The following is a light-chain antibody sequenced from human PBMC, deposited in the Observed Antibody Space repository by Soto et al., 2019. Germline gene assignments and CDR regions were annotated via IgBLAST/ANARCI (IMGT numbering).Light chain of an antibody. J-gene: IGKJ5*01. CDR3: QQYNSYPIP. V-gene: IGKV3-15*01. Sequence: EVVRTQSTATLSVSPGERVTLSCRASQSVSSRLAWYHQKPGQSPRLLIYGASTRATGIPARFSGSGSGTEFTLTISSLQPDDFATYYCQQYNSYPIPFGQGTRLEIK. CDR1: QSVSSR. CDR2: GAS.